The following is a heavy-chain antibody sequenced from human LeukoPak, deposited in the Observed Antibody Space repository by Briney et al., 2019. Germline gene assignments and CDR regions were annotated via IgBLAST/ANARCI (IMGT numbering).Heavy chain of an antibody. D-gene: IGHD3-3*01. CDR3: ARDLLNTYYDFWSGSVGAFDI. V-gene: IGHV4-34*01. CDR2: INHSGST. J-gene: IGHJ3*02. Sequence: SETLSLTCAVYGGSFSGYYWSWIRQPPGKGLEWIGEINHSGSTYYNPSLKSRVTISVDTSKNQFSLKLSSVTAADTAVYYCARDLLNTYYDFWSGSVGAFDIWGQGTMVTVSS. CDR1: GGSFSGYY.